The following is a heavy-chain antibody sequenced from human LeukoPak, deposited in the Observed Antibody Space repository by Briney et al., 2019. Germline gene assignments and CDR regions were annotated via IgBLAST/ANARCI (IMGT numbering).Heavy chain of an antibody. D-gene: IGHD6-6*01. CDR2: ISAYNGNT. V-gene: IGHV1-18*01. Sequence: ASVKVSRKASGYTFTSYGISWVRQAPGQGREWMGWISAYNGNTNYAQKLQGRVTMTTDTSTSTAYMELRSLRSDDTDVYYCAREVMRREYSSYAFDNWGQGTMVTVSS. J-gene: IGHJ3*02. CDR1: GYTFTSYG. CDR3: AREVMRREYSSYAFDN.